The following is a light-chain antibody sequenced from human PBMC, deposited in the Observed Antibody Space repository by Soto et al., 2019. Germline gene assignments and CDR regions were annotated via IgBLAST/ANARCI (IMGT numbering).Light chain of an antibody. Sequence: DIQMTQSPSTLSASILDRVTITCXSSQTVYTWLAWYQQKPGTAPKLLIYEASTLHSGVPSRFTGSGSGTEFTLVISRLQPDDFATYYCQQYSSYSPYTFGQGTKV. CDR1: QTVYTW. V-gene: IGKV1-5*03. CDR3: QQYSSYSPYT. CDR2: EAS. J-gene: IGKJ2*01.